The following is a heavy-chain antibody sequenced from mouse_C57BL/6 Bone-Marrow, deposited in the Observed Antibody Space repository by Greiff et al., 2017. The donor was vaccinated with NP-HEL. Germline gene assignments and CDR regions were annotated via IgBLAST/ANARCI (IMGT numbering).Heavy chain of an antibody. Sequence: VKLQQSGAELVKPGASVKISCKASGYAFSSYWMNWVKQRHGKGLEWIGQIYPGDGDTNYNGKFKGKATLTAEKSSSTAYMQLSSLTSEDSAVYFCARSDYFPWFAYWGQGTLVTVSA. CDR3: ARSDYFPWFAY. J-gene: IGHJ3*01. V-gene: IGHV1-80*01. CDR1: GYAFSSYW. CDR2: IYPGDGDT. D-gene: IGHD1-1*01.